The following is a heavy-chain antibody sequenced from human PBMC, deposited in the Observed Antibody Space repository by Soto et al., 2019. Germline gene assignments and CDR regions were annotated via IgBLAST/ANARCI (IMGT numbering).Heavy chain of an antibody. J-gene: IGHJ4*02. V-gene: IGHV3-23*01. CDR2: ISNTGGGT. Sequence: EVQLLDSGGGLVQPGGSLGLSCAASGFTFNNYAMNWVSQAPGMGLEWVATISNTGGGTYYADSVKGRFTISRDNSKNKLYLQMSSLRVEDTAVYYCAKDRLAGNFDYWGQGTQVTVSS. CDR3: AKDRLAGNFDY. CDR1: GFTFNNYA.